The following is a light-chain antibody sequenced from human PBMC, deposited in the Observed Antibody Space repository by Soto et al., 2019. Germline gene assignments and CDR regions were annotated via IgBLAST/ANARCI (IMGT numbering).Light chain of an antibody. CDR2: GAS. CDR3: QQYGSSHLT. V-gene: IGKV3-20*01. CDR1: QSVSSSY. Sequence: EIVLTQSPGTLSLSPGERATLSFRASQSVSSSYLAWYQQKPGQAPRLLIYGASSRATGIPDRFSGSGSGTDFTITISRLESEDFAVYCCQQYGSSHLTFGGGTKVEIK. J-gene: IGKJ4*01.